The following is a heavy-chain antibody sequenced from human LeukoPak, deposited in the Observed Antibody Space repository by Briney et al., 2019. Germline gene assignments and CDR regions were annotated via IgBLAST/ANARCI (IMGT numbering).Heavy chain of an antibody. J-gene: IGHJ4*02. CDR3: ARNRDGYNSFDY. CDR2: IYYSGSS. Sequence: SETLSLTCTVSGGSINNGGYYWSWIRQHPGQGLEWIGYIYYSGSSYYNPSLRSRVTISVDTSKNHFSPKLSSVTAADTAVYYCARNRDGYNSFDYWGQGTLVTVSS. CDR1: GGSINNGGYY. V-gene: IGHV4-31*03. D-gene: IGHD5-24*01.